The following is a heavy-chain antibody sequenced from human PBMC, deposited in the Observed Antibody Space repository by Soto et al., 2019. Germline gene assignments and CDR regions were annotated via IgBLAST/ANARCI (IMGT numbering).Heavy chain of an antibody. CDR1: GGSISSGDYY. CDR2: IYYSGST. J-gene: IGHJ5*02. Sequence: QVQLQESGPGLVKPSQTLSLTCTVSGGSISSGDYYWSWIRQPPGKGLEWIGYIYYSGSTYYNPSLMFQITXXVXTXXNQFCLMSSSVTAEDTALNYCVSHSVPAIECWFGPWGQGGLETVSS. V-gene: IGHV4-30-4*01. D-gene: IGHD2-21*02. CDR3: VSHSVPAIECWFGP.